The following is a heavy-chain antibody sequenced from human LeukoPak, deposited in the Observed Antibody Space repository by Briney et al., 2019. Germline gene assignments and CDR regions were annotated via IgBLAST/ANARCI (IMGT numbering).Heavy chain of an antibody. V-gene: IGHV3-33*01. J-gene: IGHJ4*02. CDR3: ARDRVRGLFDY. CDR1: GFTFSSYG. CDR2: IWYDGSNK. D-gene: IGHD3-10*01. Sequence: GGSLRLSCAASGFTFSSYGMHWVRQALGKGLEWVAVIWYDGSNKYYADSVKGRFTISRDNSKNTLYLQMNSLRAEDTAVYYCARDRVRGLFDYWGQGTLVTVSS.